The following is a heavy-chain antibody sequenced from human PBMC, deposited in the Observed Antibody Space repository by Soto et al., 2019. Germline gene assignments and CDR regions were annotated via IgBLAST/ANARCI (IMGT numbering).Heavy chain of an antibody. J-gene: IGHJ4*02. CDR1: GFTFSSYG. Sequence: AGGSLRLSCAASGFTFSSYGMHWVRQAPGKGLEWVAVIWFDGSNKFYADSVKGRFTISRDNSKNTVSLQINSLRDEDSAAYYSATTGPYWGQGTLVTVSS. CDR2: IWFDGSNK. CDR3: ATTGPY. V-gene: IGHV3-33*01.